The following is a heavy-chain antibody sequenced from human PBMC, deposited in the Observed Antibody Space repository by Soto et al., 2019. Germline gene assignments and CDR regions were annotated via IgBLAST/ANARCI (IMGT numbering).Heavy chain of an antibody. V-gene: IGHV3-7*05. CDR1: GFTFSSYW. CDR3: ASNIISATAFDY. CDR2: IKQYGSEK. Sequence: EVHLVESGGGLGHPGGSLRLSCAASGFTFSSYWMSWVRQAPGKGLEWVANIKQYGSEKYYVDSVKGRFTIPRDNPNNSLYLQLNSLRAEDTAVYYCASNIISATAFDYWGQGTLVTVSS. D-gene: IGHD2-15*01. J-gene: IGHJ4*02.